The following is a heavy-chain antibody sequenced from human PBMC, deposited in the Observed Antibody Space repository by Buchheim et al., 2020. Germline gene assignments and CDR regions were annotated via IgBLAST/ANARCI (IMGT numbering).Heavy chain of an antibody. CDR3: ARSGYSYGHYWYYFDY. J-gene: IGHJ4*02. V-gene: IGHV3-23*04. Sequence: VQLVESGGGVVQPGRSLRLSCAASGFTFSSYAMSWVRQAPGKGLGWVSAISGSGGSTYYADSVKGRFTISRDNSKNTLYLQMNSLRAEDTAVYYCARSGYSYGHYWYYFDYWGQGTL. CDR2: ISGSGGST. CDR1: GFTFSSYA. D-gene: IGHD5-18*01.